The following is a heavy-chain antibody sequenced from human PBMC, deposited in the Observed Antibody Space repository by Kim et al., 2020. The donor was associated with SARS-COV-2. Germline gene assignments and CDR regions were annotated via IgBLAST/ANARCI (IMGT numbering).Heavy chain of an antibody. Sequence: ASVKVSCKASGYTFTSYGISWVRQAPGQGLEWMGWISAYNGNTNYAQKLQGRVTMTTDTSTSTAYMELRSLRSDDTAVYYCARSLRSYDSRYYYYYGMDVWGQGTPVTVSS. CDR2: ISAYNGNT. J-gene: IGHJ6*02. CDR3: ARSLRSYDSRYYYYYGMDV. D-gene: IGHD3-22*01. CDR1: GYTFTSYG. V-gene: IGHV1-18*01.